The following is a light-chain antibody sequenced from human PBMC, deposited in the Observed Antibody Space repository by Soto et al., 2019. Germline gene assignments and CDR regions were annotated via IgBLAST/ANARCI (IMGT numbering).Light chain of an antibody. Sequence: QTVLTQSPSASASLGASVKLTCTLSSGHSSYGIAWHQQQPEKGPRYLMKLNSDGSHSKGDGIPDRFSGSSSGAERYLIISSLQSEDEADYYCQTWGTGIVVFGGGTKVTVL. CDR1: SGHSSYG. CDR2: LNSDGSH. CDR3: QTWGTGIVV. J-gene: IGLJ2*01. V-gene: IGLV4-69*01.